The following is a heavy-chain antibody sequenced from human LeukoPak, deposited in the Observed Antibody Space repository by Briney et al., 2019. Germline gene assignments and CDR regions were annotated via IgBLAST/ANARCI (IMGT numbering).Heavy chain of an antibody. V-gene: IGHV3-23*01. CDR1: GFTFSSYG. CDR3: AKVAVGELSPRSPFDY. CDR2: ISGSGGST. J-gene: IGHJ4*02. Sequence: GGTLRLSCAASGFTFSSYGMSWVRQAPGKGLEWVSAISGSGGSTYYADSVEGRFTISRDNSKNTLYLQMNSLRAEDTAVYYCAKVAVGELSPRSPFDYWGQGTLVTVSS. D-gene: IGHD3-10*01.